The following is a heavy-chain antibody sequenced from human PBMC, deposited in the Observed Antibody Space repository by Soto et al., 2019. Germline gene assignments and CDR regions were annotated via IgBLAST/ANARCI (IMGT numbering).Heavy chain of an antibody. D-gene: IGHD1-1*01. Sequence: QVQLVQSGAEVMQPGASVKVSCKASGYTFTSYYIQWVRQAPGQGLEWMGIINPSGGSTNYAQKFQGRXTXTXDTSTSTVDMELSSLRSEDTAIYYCSRGYPPRDQLGNLPGAFWGQGTLVTVSS. CDR2: INPSGGST. CDR3: SRGYPPRDQLGNLPGAF. V-gene: IGHV1-46*03. CDR1: GYTFTSYY. J-gene: IGHJ4*02.